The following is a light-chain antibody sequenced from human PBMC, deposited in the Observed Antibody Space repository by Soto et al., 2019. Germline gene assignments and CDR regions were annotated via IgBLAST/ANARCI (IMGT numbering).Light chain of an antibody. J-gene: IGKJ1*01. CDR3: QQYNRYSRT. CDR1: QSISSG. V-gene: IGKV1-5*03. Sequence: DIQMTQSPSTLSASVGDRVTITCRASQSISSGLAWYQQKPGKAPKLLIYKASSLESGVPSRFSGSGSGTEFTLTISSRQPDDFATYYCQQYNRYSRTFGQGTKVEIK. CDR2: KAS.